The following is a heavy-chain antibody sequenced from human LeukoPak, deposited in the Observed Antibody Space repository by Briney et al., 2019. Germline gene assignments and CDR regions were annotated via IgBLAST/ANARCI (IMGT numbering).Heavy chain of an antibody. CDR1: GYTFTSYG. CDR2: ISAYNSNT. CDR3: ARGLTGTTINDAFDI. V-gene: IGHV1-18*01. J-gene: IGHJ3*02. Sequence: ASVKLSCKASGYTFTSYGISWVRQAPGQGLEWMGWISAYNSNTNYAQKLQGRVTMTTDTSTSTAYMELRSLRSDDTAVYYCARGLTGTTINDAFDIWGQGTMVTVSS. D-gene: IGHD1-7*01.